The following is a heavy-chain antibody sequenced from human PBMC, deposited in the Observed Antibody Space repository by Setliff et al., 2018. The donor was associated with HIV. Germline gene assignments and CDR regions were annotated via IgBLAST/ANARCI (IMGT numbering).Heavy chain of an antibody. J-gene: IGHJ1*01. D-gene: IGHD2-15*01. Sequence: PGGSLRLSCAASGFIFNNYAMSWVRQAPGKGLEWVSVISGSGGSTHVADSVKGRFTISRDNSENTLYLQMNSLRDEDSAVYHCAREGPPVDVAGRYLQHWGRGTLVTVSS. CDR1: GFIFNNYA. CDR2: ISGSGGST. V-gene: IGHV3-23*01. CDR3: AREGPPVDVAGRYLQH.